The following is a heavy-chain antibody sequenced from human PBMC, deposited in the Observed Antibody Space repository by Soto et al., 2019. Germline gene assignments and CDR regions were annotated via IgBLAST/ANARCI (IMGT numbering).Heavy chain of an antibody. Sequence: SETLSLTCAVSGVSMRTGGYYWTWIRQDPGKGLEWIGYVYFSGTTYYNPSLKNRVTMSVDLSKNQFSLKLTSVTAADTAVYYCVTNCGFDFYYFDSWGQGTLVTVSS. CDR2: VYFSGTT. CDR1: GVSMRTGGYY. D-gene: IGHD5-12*01. J-gene: IGHJ4*02. CDR3: VTNCGFDFYYFDS. V-gene: IGHV4-31*11.